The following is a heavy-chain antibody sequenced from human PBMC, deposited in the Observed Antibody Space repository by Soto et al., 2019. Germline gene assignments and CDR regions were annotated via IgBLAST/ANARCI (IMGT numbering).Heavy chain of an antibody. CDR3: AHRTPYDSGSLNWFDP. V-gene: IGHV2-5*01. CDR1: GFSLSTSGVG. CDR2: IYWNDDK. Sequence: SGPTLVNPTQTLTLTCTFSGFSLSTSGVGVGWIRQPPGKALEWLALIYWNDDKRYSPSLKSRLTITKDTSKNQVVLTMTNMDPVDTATDYCAHRTPYDSGSLNWFDPWGQGTLVTVSS. D-gene: IGHD3-10*01. J-gene: IGHJ5*02.